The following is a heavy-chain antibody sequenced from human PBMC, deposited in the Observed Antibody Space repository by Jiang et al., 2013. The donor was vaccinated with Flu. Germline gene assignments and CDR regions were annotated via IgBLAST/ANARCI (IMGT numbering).Heavy chain of an antibody. Sequence: INTNTGNPTYAQGFTGRFVFSLDTSVTTAYLQISSLKAEDTAVYYCARGLWFDPWGQGTLVTVSS. J-gene: IGHJ5*02. CDR3: ARGLWFDP. CDR2: INTNTGNP. V-gene: IGHV7-4-1*02.